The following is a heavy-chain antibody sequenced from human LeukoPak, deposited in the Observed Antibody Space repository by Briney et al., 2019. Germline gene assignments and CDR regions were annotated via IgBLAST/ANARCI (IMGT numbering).Heavy chain of an antibody. CDR1: GFTFSSYA. Sequence: AGRSLRLSCADSGFTFSSYAMSLVRQAPGKGLEWVSAISGSGGSTYYADSVTGRFTISRDNSKNTRYLQMNSLRAEDTAVYYCAKDPAYGDYGDYWGQGTLVSVSS. V-gene: IGHV3-23*01. J-gene: IGHJ4*02. CDR2: ISGSGGST. D-gene: IGHD4-17*01. CDR3: AKDPAYGDYGDY.